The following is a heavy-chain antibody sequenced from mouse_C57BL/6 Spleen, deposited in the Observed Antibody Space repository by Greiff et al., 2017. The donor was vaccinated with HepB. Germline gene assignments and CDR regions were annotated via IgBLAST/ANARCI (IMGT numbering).Heavy chain of an antibody. D-gene: IGHD2-1*01. CDR3: TSLLWPNYDAMDY. V-gene: IGHV1-5*01. CDR1: GYTFTSYW. CDR2: IYPGNSDT. J-gene: IGHJ4*01. Sequence: EVQLQQSGTVLARPGASVKMSCKTSGYTFTSYWMHWVKQRPGQGLEWIGAIYPGNSDTSYNQKFKGKAKLTAVTSASTAYMELSSLTNEDSAVYYCTSLLWPNYDAMDYWGQGTSVTVSS.